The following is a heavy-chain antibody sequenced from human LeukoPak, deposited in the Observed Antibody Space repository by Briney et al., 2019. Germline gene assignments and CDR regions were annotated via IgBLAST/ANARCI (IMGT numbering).Heavy chain of an antibody. D-gene: IGHD3-10*01. CDR1: GFTFSSYW. Sequence: GGSLRLSCAASGFTFSSYWMSWVRQAPGKGLEWVANIKQDGSEKYYVDSVKGRFTISRDNAKNSLYLQMNSLRAEDTAVYYRAKDAIRITMVRGASYMDVWGKGTTVTVSS. V-gene: IGHV3-7*03. J-gene: IGHJ6*03. CDR2: IKQDGSEK. CDR3: AKDAIRITMVRGASYMDV.